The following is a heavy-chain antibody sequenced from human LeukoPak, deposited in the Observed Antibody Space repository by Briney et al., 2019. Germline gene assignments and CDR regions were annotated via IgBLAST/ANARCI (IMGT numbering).Heavy chain of an antibody. V-gene: IGHV3-21*01. D-gene: IGHD6-19*01. Sequence: PGGSLRLSCAGSGFPFSSHGMNWVRQAPGKGLEWVSGISPGGGPTYYADSVRGRFTISRDNAKNSLYLQMNSLRAEDTAVYYCARAGGSSGWYGPSPQNWFDPWGQGTLVTVSS. CDR3: ARAGGSSGWYGPSPQNWFDP. CDR1: GFPFSSHG. J-gene: IGHJ5*02. CDR2: ISPGGGPT.